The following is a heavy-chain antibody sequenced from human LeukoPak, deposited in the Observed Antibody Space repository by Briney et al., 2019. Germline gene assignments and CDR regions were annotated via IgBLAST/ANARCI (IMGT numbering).Heavy chain of an antibody. V-gene: IGHV1-46*01. CDR2: INPSGGST. D-gene: IGHD6-19*01. Sequence: ASVKVSCKASGYTFTNYYIHWVRQAPGQGLECMGIINPSGGSTSYAQKFQGRVTMTRDMSTSTVYMELSSLRSEDTAVYYCAREEVAGTIGWFDPWGQGTLVTVSS. CDR1: GYTFTNYY. CDR3: AREEVAGTIGWFDP. J-gene: IGHJ5*02.